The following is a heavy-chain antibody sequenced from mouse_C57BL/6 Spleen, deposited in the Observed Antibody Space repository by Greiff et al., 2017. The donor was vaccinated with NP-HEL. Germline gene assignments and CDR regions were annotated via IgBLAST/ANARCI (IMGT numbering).Heavy chain of an antibody. J-gene: IGHJ3*01. D-gene: IGHD1-1*01. CDR3: AREDYGSSDFAY. CDR2: IYPGDGDT. V-gene: IGHV1-82*01. CDR1: GYAFSSSW. Sequence: VQLQQSGPELVKPGASVKISCKASGYAFSSSWMNWVKQRPGKGLEWIGRIYPGDGDTNYNGKFKGKATLTADKSSSTAYMQLSSLTSEDSAVYFCAREDYGSSDFAYWGQGTLVTVSA.